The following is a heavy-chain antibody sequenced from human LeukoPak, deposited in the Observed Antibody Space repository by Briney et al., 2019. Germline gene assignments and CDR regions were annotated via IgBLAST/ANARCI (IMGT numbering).Heavy chain of an antibody. CDR1: GFTFSTYA. CDR2: ISDSGGAI. J-gene: IGHJ4*02. CDR3: TRIGSAAFTDY. D-gene: IGHD3-3*02. Sequence: GGTLRLTRAASGFTFSTYARNWVRQAPGKGLEWVSAISDSGGAIYYADSVKGRFTMSRDNSKNSLFLQMNSLRAEDTAVYYCTRIGSAAFTDYWGQGTLVTVSS. V-gene: IGHV3-23*01.